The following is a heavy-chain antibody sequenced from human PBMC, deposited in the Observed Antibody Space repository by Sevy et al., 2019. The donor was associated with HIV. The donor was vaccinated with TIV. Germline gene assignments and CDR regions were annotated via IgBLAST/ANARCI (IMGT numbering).Heavy chain of an antibody. CDR1: GFTFSSYG. CDR2: ISYDGSNK. J-gene: IGHJ4*02. V-gene: IGHV3-30*18. Sequence: GGSLRLSCAASGFTFSSYGMHWVRQAPGKGLEWVAVISYDGSNKYYADSVKGRFTISRDNSKNTLYLQMNSLRAEDTAVYYCAKDPNWRGVGYFDYWGQGTLVTVSS. D-gene: IGHD7-27*01. CDR3: AKDPNWRGVGYFDY.